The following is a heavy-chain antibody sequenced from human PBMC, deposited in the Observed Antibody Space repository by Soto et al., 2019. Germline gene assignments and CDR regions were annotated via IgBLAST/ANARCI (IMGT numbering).Heavy chain of an antibody. Sequence: QVQLVESGGGVVQPGRSLRLSCAASGFTFSSYAMHWVRQAPGKGLEWVAVISYDGSNKYYADSVKGRFTISRDNSKNTLYLQMNSLSGEDTAVYYCARVDRVLRFLEGGAFDIWGQGTMVTVSS. CDR3: ARVDRVLRFLEGGAFDI. CDR2: ISYDGSNK. J-gene: IGHJ3*02. V-gene: IGHV3-30-3*01. D-gene: IGHD3-3*01. CDR1: GFTFSSYA.